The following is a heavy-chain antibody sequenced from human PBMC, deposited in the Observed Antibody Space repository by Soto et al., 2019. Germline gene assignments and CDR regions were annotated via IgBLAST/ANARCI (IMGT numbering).Heavy chain of an antibody. CDR2: IGTAGDT. J-gene: IGHJ4*02. CDR1: GFTFSSYD. CDR3: AKGHPTYYFNS. Sequence: PGGSLRLSCAASGFTFSSYDMHWVRQATGKGLEWVSAIGTAGDTYYPDSVKGRFTISRDNAKNSLYLQMNSLRAEDTAIYYCAKGHPTYYFNSWGQGTLVTVSS. V-gene: IGHV3-13*04. D-gene: IGHD1-26*01.